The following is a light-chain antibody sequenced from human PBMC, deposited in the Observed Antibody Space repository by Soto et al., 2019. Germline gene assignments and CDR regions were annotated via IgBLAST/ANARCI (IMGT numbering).Light chain of an antibody. CDR1: SSNIGRNY. J-gene: IGLJ2*01. CDR3: AAWDDSLGGVV. V-gene: IGLV1-47*01. CDR2: TNN. Sequence: QSVLTQPPSASGTPGQRVTISCSGSSSNIGRNYVYWYQQLPGTAPKLLIYTNNQRPSGVPDRFSGSKSGTSASLAISGLRFEDEADYYCAAWDDSLGGVVFGGGTKLTVL.